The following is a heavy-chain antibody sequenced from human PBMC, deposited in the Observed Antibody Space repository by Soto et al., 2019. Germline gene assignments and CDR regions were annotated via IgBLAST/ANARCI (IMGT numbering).Heavy chain of an antibody. CDR1: GGSFSTDY. J-gene: IGHJ4*02. CDR3: ARVLAARASRDFDY. Sequence: QVQLQQWGAGLLKPSETLSLTCAVSGGSFSTDYWSWIRQPPGKGLEWIGEINPSGGTNYTPSLKSRVTISVATSKSQCSLKLSSVTAAGTAVCYCARVLAARASRDFDYWGQGTLVTVSS. CDR2: INPSGGT. V-gene: IGHV4-34*01. D-gene: IGHD6-25*01.